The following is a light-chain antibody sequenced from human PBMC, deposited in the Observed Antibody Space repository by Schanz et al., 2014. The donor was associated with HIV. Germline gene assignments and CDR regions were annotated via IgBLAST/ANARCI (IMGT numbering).Light chain of an antibody. V-gene: IGLV2-8*01. CDR1: SSDVAGYNF. CDR2: EVI. Sequence: QSALTQPPSASGSPGQSVTISCTGASSDVAGYNFVSWYQQHPGKAPKLMIYEVIKRPSGVSWRFSASKSGNTASLTISGLQAEDEADYYCGSYSSGDSHWVFGGGTKLTVL. J-gene: IGLJ3*02. CDR3: GSYSSGDSHWV.